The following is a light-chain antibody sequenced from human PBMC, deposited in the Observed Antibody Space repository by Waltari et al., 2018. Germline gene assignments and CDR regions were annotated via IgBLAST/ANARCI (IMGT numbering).Light chain of an antibody. CDR1: TSNIAINT. CDR2: SRT. J-gene: IGLJ2*01. CDR3: ATWDDSLNVPL. V-gene: IGLV1-44*01. Sequence: QSVLTQPPSASGTPGQRVAISCSGSTSNIAINTVNWYQQLPGAAPKLLIYSRTQRPSGVPDRFSGSKSGTTASLAISGLQSEDEADYYCATWDDSLNVPLFGGGTKLTVL.